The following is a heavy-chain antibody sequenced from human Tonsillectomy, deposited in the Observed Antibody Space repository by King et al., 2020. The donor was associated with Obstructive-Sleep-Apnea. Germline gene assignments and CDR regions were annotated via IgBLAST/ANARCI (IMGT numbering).Heavy chain of an antibody. Sequence: VQLVESGGGVVQPGRSLRLSCAVSGFSFSSYAMHWVRQAPGKGMGWVAVISYDGSNKHYADSVKGPVTISRDNSKNTLYLQMNSLRAEDTAVYYCARRRVRGATYYYGMDVWGQGTTVTVSS. D-gene: IGHD3-10*01. V-gene: IGHV3-30-3*01. CDR1: GFSFSSYA. CDR3: ARRRVRGATYYYGMDV. CDR2: ISYDGSNK. J-gene: IGHJ6*02.